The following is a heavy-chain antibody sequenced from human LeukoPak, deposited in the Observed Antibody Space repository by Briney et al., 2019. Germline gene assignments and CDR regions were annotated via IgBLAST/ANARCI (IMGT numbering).Heavy chain of an antibody. D-gene: IGHD3-22*01. CDR2: ISSSGSTI. CDR1: GFTFSDYY. V-gene: IGHV3-11*01. Sequence: GGPLRLSCAASGFTFSDYYMSWIRQAPGKGLEWVSYISSSGSTIYYADSVKGRFTISRDNAKNSLYLQMNSLRAEDTAVYYCAREVGFPGNYYDSSGYYYPSWAFDIWGQGTMVTVSS. J-gene: IGHJ3*02. CDR3: AREVGFPGNYYDSSGYYYPSWAFDI.